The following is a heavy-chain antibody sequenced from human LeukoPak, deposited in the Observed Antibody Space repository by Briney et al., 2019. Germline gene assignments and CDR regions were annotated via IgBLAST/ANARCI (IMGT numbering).Heavy chain of an antibody. Sequence: ASVTVSCKASGYTFTSNYIHWVRQAPGQGLEWMGMIYPRDGSTSYAQRFQGRVTVTRDTSTNTAYMELRSLGSDDTAVYYCARGGTRVTTINILDYWGQGALVTVSS. CDR3: ARGGTRVTTINILDY. J-gene: IGHJ4*02. CDR1: GYTFTSNY. D-gene: IGHD5-24*01. V-gene: IGHV1-46*01. CDR2: IYPRDGST.